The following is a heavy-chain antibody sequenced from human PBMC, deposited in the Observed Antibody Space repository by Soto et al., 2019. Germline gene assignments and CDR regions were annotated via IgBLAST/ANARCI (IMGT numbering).Heavy chain of an antibody. CDR1: GYTFTSYG. V-gene: IGHV1-18*01. Sequence: QVQLVQSGAEVKKPGASVKVSCKASGYTFTSYGISWVRQAPGQGLEWMGWISAYNGNTNYAQKLQGRVTMTTDTSTSTAHMELRSLRSDDTAVDYCASQRSLQLWGYFDYWGQGTLVTVSS. CDR3: ASQRSLQLWGYFDY. D-gene: IGHD5-18*01. CDR2: ISAYNGNT. J-gene: IGHJ4*02.